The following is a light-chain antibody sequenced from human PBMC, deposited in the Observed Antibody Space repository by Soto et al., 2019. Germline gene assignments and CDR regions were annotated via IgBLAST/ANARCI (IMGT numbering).Light chain of an antibody. Sequence: DIVMTQSPDSLAVSLGERATINCKSSQSVLYSSNNKNYLAWYQQKPGQPPKLLFYWASTRKSGVPDRFSGSGSGTDFTLTISSLQAEDVAVYYCQQYYTTPYTFDQGTKLEFK. J-gene: IGKJ2*01. CDR1: QSVLYSSNNKNY. V-gene: IGKV4-1*01. CDR3: QQYYTTPYT. CDR2: WAS.